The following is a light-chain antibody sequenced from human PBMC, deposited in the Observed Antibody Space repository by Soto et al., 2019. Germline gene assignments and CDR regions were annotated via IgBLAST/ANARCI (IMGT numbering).Light chain of an antibody. CDR1: SSDVGSYNY. CDR2: DVS. J-gene: IGLJ1*01. V-gene: IGLV2-14*03. CDR3: SSYTSSNTYV. Sequence: QSVLTQPASVSGSPGQSITISCTGTSSDVGSYNYVSWYQHHPGKVPQLMIYDVSNRPSGVSNRFSGSKSGNTASLTISGLQAGDEADYYCSSYTSSNTYVFGTGTKVTVL.